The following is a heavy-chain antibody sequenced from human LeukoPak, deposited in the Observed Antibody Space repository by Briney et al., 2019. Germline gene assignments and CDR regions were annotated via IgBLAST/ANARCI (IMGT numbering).Heavy chain of an antibody. CDR3: AGLVDDLIRGVNYYYYMDV. Sequence: GGSLRLSCAASGFTFSSYWMHWVRQDPGKGLVWVSHINNDGSITNYADSVKGRFTISRDNAKNTLYLQMNSLRAEDTAVYYCAGLVDDLIRGVNYYYYMDVWGKGTTVTVSS. J-gene: IGHJ6*03. D-gene: IGHD3-10*01. CDR2: INNDGSIT. V-gene: IGHV3-74*01. CDR1: GFTFSSYW.